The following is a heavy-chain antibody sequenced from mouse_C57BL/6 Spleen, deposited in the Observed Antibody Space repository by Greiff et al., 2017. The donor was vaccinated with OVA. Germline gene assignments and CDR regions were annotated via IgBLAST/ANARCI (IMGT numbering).Heavy chain of an antibody. Sequence: EVQLVESGGGLVKPGGSLKLSCAASGFTFSDYGMHWVRQAPEKGLEWVAYISSGSSTIYYADTVKGRFTISRDNAKNTLFLQMTSLRSEDTAMYYCARIYYDYDGYFDYGGQGTTLTVSS. CDR3: ARIYYDYDGYFDY. CDR1: GFTFSDYG. J-gene: IGHJ2*01. V-gene: IGHV5-17*01. CDR2: ISSGSSTI. D-gene: IGHD2-4*01.